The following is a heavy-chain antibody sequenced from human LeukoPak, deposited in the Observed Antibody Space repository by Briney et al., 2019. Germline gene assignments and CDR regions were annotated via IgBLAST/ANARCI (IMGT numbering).Heavy chain of an antibody. Sequence: GGSLRLSCAASGFTFSSYAMSWVRQAPGKGLEWVSAISGSGGSTYYADSVKGRFTISRDNADNSMYLQMNSLRAEDTAVYYCARGYCSSTSCPSDYWGQGTLVTVSS. D-gene: IGHD2-2*01. CDR1: GFTFSSYA. CDR2: ISGSGGST. J-gene: IGHJ4*02. V-gene: IGHV3-23*01. CDR3: ARGYCSSTSCPSDY.